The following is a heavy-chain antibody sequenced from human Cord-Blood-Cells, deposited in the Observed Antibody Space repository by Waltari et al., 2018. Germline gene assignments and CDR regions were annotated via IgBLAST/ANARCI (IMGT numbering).Heavy chain of an antibody. CDR2: IYYSGST. CDR1: GSISSSSYY. Sequence: GSISSSSYYWGWIRQPPGKGLEWIGSIYYSGSTYYNPSLKSRVTISVDTSKNQFSLKLSSVTAADTAVYYCARRVVVLMVYAIGSEYYFDYWGQGTLVTVSS. CDR3: ARRVVVLMVYAIGSEYYFDY. J-gene: IGHJ4*02. V-gene: IGHV4-39*01. D-gene: IGHD2-8*01.